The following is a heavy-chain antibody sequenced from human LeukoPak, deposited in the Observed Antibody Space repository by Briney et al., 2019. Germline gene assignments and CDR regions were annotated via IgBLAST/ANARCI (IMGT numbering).Heavy chain of an antibody. D-gene: IGHD6-13*01. CDR2: IGTAGDT. CDR3: SRGGAPAGYAYDI. CDR1: GFTFSNFD. V-gene: IGHV3-13*01. Sequence: GGSLRLSCATSGFTFSNFDLHWVRQATGEGLEWVSAIGTAGDTYYPDSVKGRFTISRDNAKNSFYLQVNNLRAGDTAVYYCSRGGAPAGYAYDIWGHGTVVTVSS. J-gene: IGHJ3*02.